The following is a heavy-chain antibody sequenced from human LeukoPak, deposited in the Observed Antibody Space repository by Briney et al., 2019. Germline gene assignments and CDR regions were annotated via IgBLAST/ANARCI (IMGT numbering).Heavy chain of an antibody. Sequence: GASVKVSCKASGYTFTGYYMHWMRQAPGQRFEWMGWINPNNGDTNYAQKFQGRVTMTRDTSISTAYLELSRLRSDDTAVYYCARDPGAQIYAGTLANDYWGQGTLVTVSS. J-gene: IGHJ4*02. CDR1: GYTFTGYY. D-gene: IGHD6-13*01. V-gene: IGHV1-2*02. CDR2: INPNNGDT. CDR3: ARDPGAQIYAGTLANDY.